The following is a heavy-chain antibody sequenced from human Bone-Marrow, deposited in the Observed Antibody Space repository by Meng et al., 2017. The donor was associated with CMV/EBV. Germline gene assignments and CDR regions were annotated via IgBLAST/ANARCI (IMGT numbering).Heavy chain of an antibody. D-gene: IGHD6-19*01. CDR3: AREQWLAHYFAY. CDR1: GGSFSDYY. V-gene: IGHV4-59*01. Sequence: SETLSLTCSVSGGSFSDYYWTWIRQPPGKGLEWIGYIYGSGSTNYNPSLKSRVTISVDTSNRHFSLKLSSVTATDTAVYYCAREQWLAHYFAYWGQGARVTCSS. J-gene: IGHJ4*02. CDR2: IYGSGST.